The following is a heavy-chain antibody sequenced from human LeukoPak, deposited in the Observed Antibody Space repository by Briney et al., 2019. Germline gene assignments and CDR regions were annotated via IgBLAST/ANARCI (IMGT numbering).Heavy chain of an antibody. CDR2: IYYSGST. CDR1: GYSISSGYY. D-gene: IGHD1-1*01. J-gene: IGHJ4*02. CDR3: ARDVERIFDY. Sequence: SETLSLTCTVSGYSISSGYYWGWIRQPPGKGLEWIGSIYYSGSTYYNPSLKSRVTISVDTSKNQFSLKLSSVTAADTAVYYCARDVERIFDYWGQGTLVTVSS. V-gene: IGHV4-38-2*02.